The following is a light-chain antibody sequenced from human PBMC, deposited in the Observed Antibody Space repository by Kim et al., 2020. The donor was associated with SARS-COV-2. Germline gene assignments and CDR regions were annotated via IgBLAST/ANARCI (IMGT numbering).Light chain of an antibody. Sequence: SYELTQPLSVSVALGQTARITCGGNNIGSKNVHWYQQKPGQAPVLVIYRDSNRPSGIPEGFSGSNSGNTATLTISRAQAGDEADYYCQVWDSSTAVFGG. V-gene: IGLV3-9*01. CDR3: QVWDSSTAV. CDR2: RDS. CDR1: NIGSKN. J-gene: IGLJ3*02.